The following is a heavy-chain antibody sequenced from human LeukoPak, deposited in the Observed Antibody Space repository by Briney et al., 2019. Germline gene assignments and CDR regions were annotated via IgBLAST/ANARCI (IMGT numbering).Heavy chain of an antibody. CDR3: AREVRDWFDP. J-gene: IGHJ5*02. CDR1: GGSISSGSYY. Sequence: SETLSLTCTVSGGSISSGSYYWSWIRQPAGTGLEWIGRIYTSGSTNYNPSLKSRVTISVDTSKNQFSLKLSSVTAADTAVYYCAREVRDWFDPWGQGTLVTVSS. CDR2: IYTSGST. V-gene: IGHV4-61*02.